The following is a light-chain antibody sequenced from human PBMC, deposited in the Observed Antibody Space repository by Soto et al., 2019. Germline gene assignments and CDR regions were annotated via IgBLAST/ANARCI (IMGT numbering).Light chain of an antibody. Sequence: IQMSQSPSSLSASVGDRVTITCRASQTINTYLNWYQQKPGKAPKLLIYAASTLQSGVPSRFSGSGSGTDFTLTISSLQSEDFATYYCQQYYSYPRTFGQGTKWIS. CDR3: QQYYSYPRT. J-gene: IGKJ1*01. V-gene: IGKV1-39*01. CDR2: AAS. CDR1: QTINTY.